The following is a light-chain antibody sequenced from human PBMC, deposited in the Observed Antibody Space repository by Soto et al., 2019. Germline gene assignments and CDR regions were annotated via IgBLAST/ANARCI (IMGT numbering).Light chain of an antibody. Sequence: QSALTQPPSVSGSPGQSVTISCTGTSSDVGGYNRVSWYQQPPRTAPKLIIYDVTKRPSGVPDRFSGSKSGNTASLTISGLQAEDEDDYYCCSYAGSYSWIFGGGTKLTVL. J-gene: IGLJ2*01. V-gene: IGLV2-11*01. CDR3: CSYAGSYSWI. CDR1: SSDVGGYNR. CDR2: DVT.